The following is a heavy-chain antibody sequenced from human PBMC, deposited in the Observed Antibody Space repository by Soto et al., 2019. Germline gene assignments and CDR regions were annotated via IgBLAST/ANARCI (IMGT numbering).Heavy chain of an antibody. CDR3: ARGQAARLYYYYYYGMDV. CDR2: IIPIFGTA. V-gene: IGHV1-69*01. CDR1: GGTFSSYA. J-gene: IGHJ6*02. Sequence: QVQLVQSGAEVKKPGSSVKVSCKASGGTFSSYAISWVRQAPGQGLEWMGGIIPIFGTANYAQKFQGRVTITADESTSTAYMELSSLRSEDTAVYYCARGQAARLYYYYYYGMDVWGQGTTVTVSS. D-gene: IGHD6-6*01.